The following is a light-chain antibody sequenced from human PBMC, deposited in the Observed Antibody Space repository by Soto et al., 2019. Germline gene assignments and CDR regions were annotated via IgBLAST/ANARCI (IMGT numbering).Light chain of an antibody. CDR1: QTVDKNY. J-gene: IGKJ4*01. CDR3: QQYAHSPLA. V-gene: IGKV3D-20*01. Sequence: DIVLTQSPATLSLSPGERATLSCGASQTVDKNYLGWYQQKPGLAPRLLIYDVSNRATGIPDRFSGSGSGTHFTLTITSLEPEDFAVYYCQQYAHSPLAFGGGTRVELK. CDR2: DVS.